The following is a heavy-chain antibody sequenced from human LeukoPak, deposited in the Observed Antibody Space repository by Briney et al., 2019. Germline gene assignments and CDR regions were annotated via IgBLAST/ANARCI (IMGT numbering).Heavy chain of an antibody. D-gene: IGHD3-16*01. CDR2: INPDGGFT. J-gene: IGHJ4*02. CDR1: GYRFKDDY. V-gene: IGHV1-2*02. Sequence: GASVKVSCKTSGYRFKDDYMQGVRQAAGQGLECRGWINPDGGFTNYAKRFQGRVTMTRATYISTAYMDVTRPTSDDTAVYYCAPTSEAYTSNWNVWGQGTLVTVSS. CDR3: APTSEAYTSNWNV.